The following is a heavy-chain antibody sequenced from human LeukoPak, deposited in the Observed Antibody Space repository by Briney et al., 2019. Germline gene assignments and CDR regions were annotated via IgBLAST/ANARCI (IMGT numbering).Heavy chain of an antibody. Sequence: GASVKVSCKASDYTFTSYGISWVRQAPGQGLEWMGWISAYNGNTNYAQKLQGRVTMTTDTSTSTAYMELRSLRSDDTAVYYCARASDYYGSGSYEYYYYGMDVWGQGTTVTVSS. V-gene: IGHV1-18*01. CDR1: DYTFTSYG. CDR2: ISAYNGNT. CDR3: ARASDYYGSGSYEYYYYGMDV. D-gene: IGHD3-10*01. J-gene: IGHJ6*02.